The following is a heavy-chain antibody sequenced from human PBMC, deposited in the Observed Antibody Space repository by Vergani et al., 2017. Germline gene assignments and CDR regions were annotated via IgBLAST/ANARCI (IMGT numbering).Heavy chain of an antibody. J-gene: IGHJ5*02. Sequence: QVQLQESGPGLVKPSETLSLTCTVSGGPISSYYWSWIRQPAGKGLEWIGRIYTSGSTNYNPSLKSRVTMSVDTSKNQFSLKLSSVTAADTAVYYCARGYCSSTSCFDDRGGQGTLVTVSS. V-gene: IGHV4-4*07. CDR3: ARGYCSSTSCFDDR. CDR1: GGPISSYY. D-gene: IGHD2-2*01. CDR2: IYTSGST.